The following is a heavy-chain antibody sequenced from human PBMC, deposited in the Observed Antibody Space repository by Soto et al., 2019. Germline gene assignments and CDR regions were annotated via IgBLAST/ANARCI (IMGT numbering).Heavy chain of an antibody. CDR2: ISYDGSNK. CDR3: AKAGQWLVHFLDY. J-gene: IGHJ4*02. D-gene: IGHD6-19*01. V-gene: IGHV3-30*18. Sequence: QVQLVESGGGVVQPGRSLRLSCAASGFTFSSYGMHWVRQAPGKGLEWVAVISYDGSNKYHADSVKGRFTISRDNSKNPLYLHMNGLRGDATAVYYCAKAGQWLVHFLDYWGQGPLVTVSS. CDR1: GFTFSSYG.